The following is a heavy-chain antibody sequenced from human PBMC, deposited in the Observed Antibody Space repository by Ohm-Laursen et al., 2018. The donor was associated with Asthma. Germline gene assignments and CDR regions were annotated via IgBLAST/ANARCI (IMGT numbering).Heavy chain of an antibody. CDR2: IYYSGST. V-gene: IGHV4-31*03. D-gene: IGHD5-18*01. CDR3: ASREYSYGNFDY. Sequence: TLSLTCTVSGGSISSGGYYWSWIRQPPGKGLEWIGYIYYSGSTYYNPSLKSRVTISVDTSKNQFSLKLSSVTAADTAVYYCASREYSYGNFDYWGQGTLVTVSS. J-gene: IGHJ4*02. CDR1: GGSISSGGYY.